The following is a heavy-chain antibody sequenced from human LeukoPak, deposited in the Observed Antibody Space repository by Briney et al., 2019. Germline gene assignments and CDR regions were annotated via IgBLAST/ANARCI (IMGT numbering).Heavy chain of an antibody. J-gene: IGHJ4*02. CDR2: INPAGSDT. Sequence: GGSLRLSCAASGFSFNSYWMTWVRQTPGRGLEWVANINPAGSDTYYVDPVKGRFTISRDNAKNLVYLQMNRLRAEDTAVYCCGRFGYVAAVDLWGQGTLVTV. V-gene: IGHV3-7*01. CDR1: GFSFNSYW. D-gene: IGHD2-15*01. CDR3: GRFGYVAAVDL.